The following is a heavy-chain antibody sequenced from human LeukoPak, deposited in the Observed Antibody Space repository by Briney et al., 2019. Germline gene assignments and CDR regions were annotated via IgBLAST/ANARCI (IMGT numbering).Heavy chain of an antibody. D-gene: IGHD3-10*01. Sequence: GGSLRLSCAASGFTFSSYSINWVRQAPGKGLEWVSCISTSSDYIYYAASVKGRFTISRDNAKNSLYLQMNSLRVEDTALYYCVRERFHGSGAQKFDHWGEGILVTVSS. V-gene: IGHV3-21*01. CDR3: VRERFHGSGAQKFDH. J-gene: IGHJ4*02. CDR1: GFTFSSYS. CDR2: ISTSSDYI.